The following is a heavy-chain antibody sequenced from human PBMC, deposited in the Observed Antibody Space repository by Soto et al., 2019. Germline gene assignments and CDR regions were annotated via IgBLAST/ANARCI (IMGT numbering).Heavy chain of an antibody. Sequence: PGGSLRLSCAASGFTFSNYAMSWVRQAPGKGLEWVSGLSGSGRGTYYADSVKGRFTISRDNSKNTLYLQMNSLRAEDTAFYYCAKLRNGYFTGFDFWGLGTLVTVSS. J-gene: IGHJ4*02. D-gene: IGHD3-22*01. CDR1: GFTFSNYA. CDR3: AKLRNGYFTGFDF. V-gene: IGHV3-23*01. CDR2: LSGSGRGT.